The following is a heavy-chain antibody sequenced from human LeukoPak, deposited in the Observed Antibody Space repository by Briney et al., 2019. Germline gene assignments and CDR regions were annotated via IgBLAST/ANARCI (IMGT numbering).Heavy chain of an antibody. CDR3: VRPEDLGTLYY. CDR2: LSGALNII. V-gene: IGHV3-11*04. D-gene: IGHD1-14*01. CDR1: GFNIRDHY. J-gene: IGHJ4*02. Sequence: PGGSLRLSCAASGFNIRDHYMGWIRQAPGKGLEWVSYLSGALNIIYYADSVKGRFTISRDIANNSLSLQMTGLRADDTAIYFCVRPEDLGTLYYWGQGILVTVSS.